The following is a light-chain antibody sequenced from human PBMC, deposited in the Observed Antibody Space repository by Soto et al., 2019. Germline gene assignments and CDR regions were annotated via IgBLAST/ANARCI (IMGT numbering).Light chain of an antibody. V-gene: IGKV1-33*01. CDR2: DAS. CDR1: QGISIY. Sequence: IQMTQSSTSLSASVGDRFTITFRASQGISIYLNWFQQKPGKAPKLLINDASNLQTGGSSRFSGSGSGTYFTLIISLLQPEDIATYYCQEHDSFPTFGQGTRLEI. J-gene: IGKJ5*01. CDR3: QEHDSFPT.